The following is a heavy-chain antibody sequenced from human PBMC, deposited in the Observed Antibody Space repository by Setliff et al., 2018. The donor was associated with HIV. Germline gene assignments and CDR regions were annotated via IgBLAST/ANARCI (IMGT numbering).Heavy chain of an antibody. CDR1: GYTLTDLS. J-gene: IGHJ4*02. CDR3: ASHRRVGTTVRFSY. CDR2: FDPERDKT. V-gene: IGHV1-24*01. D-gene: IGHD1-1*01. Sequence: ASVKVSCKVSGYTLTDLSIHWVRQAPGKGLEWMGGFDPERDKTIYAQKFQGRVTMTEDTSTDTAYMQLNSLRSEDTAVYFCASHRRVGTTVRFSYWGQGTLVTVSS.